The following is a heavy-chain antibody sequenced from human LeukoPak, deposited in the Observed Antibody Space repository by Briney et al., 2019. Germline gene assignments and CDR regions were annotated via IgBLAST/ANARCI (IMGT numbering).Heavy chain of an antibody. CDR2: INPNSGGT. J-gene: IGHJ6*02. Sequence: ASVNVSCKSSGYTFTGYYMHWVRQAPGQGLGWMGWINPNSGGTNYAQKFQGRVTMTRDTSISTAYMELSRLRSDDTAVYYCARDSPRLYGMDVWGQGTTVTVSS. V-gene: IGHV1-2*02. CDR3: ARDSPRLYGMDV. CDR1: GYTFTGYY.